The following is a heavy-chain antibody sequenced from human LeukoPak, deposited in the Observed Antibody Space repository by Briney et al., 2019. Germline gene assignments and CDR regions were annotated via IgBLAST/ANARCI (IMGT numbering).Heavy chain of an antibody. Sequence: GGSLRLSCVGSGFTLSTYDMHWVRQGTGKGLEWVSGIGTAGDTYYPASVKGRFTIPRENAKNSLYLQMNSLRAGDTAVYHCARGTYCSGGGCYFDAFDIWGQGTMVIVSP. D-gene: IGHD2-15*01. CDR2: IGTAGDT. CDR3: ARGTYCSGGGCYFDAFDI. V-gene: IGHV3-13*01. J-gene: IGHJ3*02. CDR1: GFTLSTYD.